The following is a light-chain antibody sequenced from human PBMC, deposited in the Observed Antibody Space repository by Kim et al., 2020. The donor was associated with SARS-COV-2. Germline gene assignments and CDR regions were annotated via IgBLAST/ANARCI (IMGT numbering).Light chain of an antibody. CDR1: QSVSNY. J-gene: IGKJ5*01. CDR3: QQRSNLIT. Sequence: SVSPGERATLSCRASQSVSNYLAWYHQRPGQAPRLLIYDTSNRATGIPARCSSSGSGTDFTLTISSLEPEDFAVYFCQQRSNLITFGQGTRLEIK. V-gene: IGKV3-11*01. CDR2: DTS.